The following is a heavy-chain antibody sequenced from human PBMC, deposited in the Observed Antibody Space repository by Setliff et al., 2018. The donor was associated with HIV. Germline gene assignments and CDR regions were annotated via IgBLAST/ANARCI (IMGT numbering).Heavy chain of an antibody. V-gene: IGHV1-18*01. CDR3: ARDRGEYDSSGSYRVSDY. Sequence: ASVKVSCKASGYTFTIYGISWVRQAPGQGLEWMGWISSYNGNTKYEQNLQDRVTMTTDTSTSTVYMELRSLRSDDTAVYYCARDRGEYDSSGSYRVSDYWGQGTLVTVSS. CDR1: GYTFTIYG. CDR2: ISSYNGNT. J-gene: IGHJ4*02. D-gene: IGHD3-22*01.